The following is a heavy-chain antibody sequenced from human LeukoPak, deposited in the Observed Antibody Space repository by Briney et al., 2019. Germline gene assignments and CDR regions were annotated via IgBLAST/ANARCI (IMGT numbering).Heavy chain of an antibody. CDR3: ARDKDGYSSGWYYFDY. CDR2: INPSGGST. J-gene: IGHJ4*02. V-gene: IGHV1-46*01. D-gene: IGHD6-19*01. Sequence: ASVKVSCKASGYTFTSYYMHWVRQAPGQGLGWMGIINPSGGSTSYAQKFQGRVTMTRDTSTSTVYMELSSLRSEDTAVYYCARDKDGYSSGWYYFDYWGQGTLVTVSS. CDR1: GYTFTSYY.